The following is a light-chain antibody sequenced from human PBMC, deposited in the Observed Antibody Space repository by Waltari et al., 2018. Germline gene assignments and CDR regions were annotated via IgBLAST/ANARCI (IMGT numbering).Light chain of an antibody. J-gene: IGLJ2*01. V-gene: IGLV4-69*01. CDR2: LNSDGSH. CDR3: QTWGTGIRV. CDR1: SGHSSYA. Sequence: QLVLTQSPSASASLGASVKPTCPLSSGHSSYAIAWHPQQPEKGPRYLMKLNSDGSHSKGDGIPDRFSGSSSGAERYLTISSLQSEDEADYYCQTWGTGIRVFGGGTKLTVL.